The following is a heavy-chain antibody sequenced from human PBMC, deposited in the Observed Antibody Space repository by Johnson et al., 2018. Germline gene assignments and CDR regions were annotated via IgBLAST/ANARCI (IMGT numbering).Heavy chain of an antibody. D-gene: IGHD4-17*01. CDR2: IGPAGDT. J-gene: IGHJ6*02. Sequence: VQLVQSGGGLVQPGGSLSLSCAASAFTFRSYDMHWVRQVTGKGLEWVSGIGPAGDTSYPGSVKGRFTVSRENAGNSLYLQMNSLRAGDTAVYYCARDRRWTLSTVSNPGIYYYVMDVWGQGTTFTVSS. CDR1: AFTFRSYD. CDR3: ARDRRWTLSTVSNPGIYYYVMDV. V-gene: IGHV3-13*01.